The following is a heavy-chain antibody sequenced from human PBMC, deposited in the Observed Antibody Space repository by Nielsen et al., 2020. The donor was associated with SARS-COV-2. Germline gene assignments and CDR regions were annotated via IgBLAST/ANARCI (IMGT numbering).Heavy chain of an antibody. CDR3: ARALDADYVWGSYRYTPYYFDY. D-gene: IGHD3-16*02. CDR2: IYYSGST. Sequence: SETLSLTCTVSGGSISSSSYYWGWIRQPPGKGLEWIGYIYYSGSTNYNPSLKSRVTISVDTSKNQFSLKLSSVTAADTAVYYCARALDADYVWGSYRYTPYYFDYWGQGTLVTVSS. CDR1: GGSISSSSYY. J-gene: IGHJ4*02. V-gene: IGHV4-61*05.